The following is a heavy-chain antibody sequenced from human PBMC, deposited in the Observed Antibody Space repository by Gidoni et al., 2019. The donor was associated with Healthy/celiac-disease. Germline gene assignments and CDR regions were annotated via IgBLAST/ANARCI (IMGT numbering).Heavy chain of an antibody. CDR3: AGGSGYGADAFDI. CDR2: IYTRGST. V-gene: IGHV4-61*02. Sequence: QVPLQESGPGLVKPSQPLSLTCTVSGGSISSGSHYWTWIRQPAVKGLKWIGSIYTRGSTNYNPSLKSRVTISVDTSKNQFSLKLSSVTAADTAVYYCAGGSGYGADAFDIWGQGTMVTVSS. CDR1: GGSISSGSHY. J-gene: IGHJ3*02. D-gene: IGHD3-22*01.